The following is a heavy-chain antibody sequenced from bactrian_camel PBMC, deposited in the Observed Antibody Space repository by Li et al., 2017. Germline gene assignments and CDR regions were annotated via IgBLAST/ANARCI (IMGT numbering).Heavy chain of an antibody. D-gene: IGHD5*01. CDR2: VASNGGST. Sequence: HVQLVESGGDLVQPGGSLTLSCTASGFTFSGYRMYWVRQTPAKGLEWVSGVASNGGSTEYADSIVGRFTISRDNAKNTLYLQTDSLKTEDTAVYYCVTGDGNYWGQGTQVTVS. CDR1: GFTFSGYR. J-gene: IGHJ4*01. CDR3: VTGDGNY. V-gene: IGHV3S1*01.